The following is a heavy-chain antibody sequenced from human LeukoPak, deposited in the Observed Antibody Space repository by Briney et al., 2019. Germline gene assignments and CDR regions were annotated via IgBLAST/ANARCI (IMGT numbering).Heavy chain of an antibody. D-gene: IGHD3-10*01. CDR1: GGSFSGYY. CDR2: INHSGST. Sequence: SETLSLTCAVYGGSFSGYYWSWIRQPPGKGLEWIGEINHSGSTNYNPSLKSRVTISVDTSKNQFSLKLSSVTAADTAVYYCARHRAYYYGSGSYYLGENWFDPWGQGTLVTVSS. V-gene: IGHV4-34*01. CDR3: ARHRAYYYGSGSYYLGENWFDP. J-gene: IGHJ5*02.